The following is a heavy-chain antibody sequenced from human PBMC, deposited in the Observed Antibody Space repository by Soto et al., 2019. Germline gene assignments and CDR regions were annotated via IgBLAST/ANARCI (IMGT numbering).Heavy chain of an antibody. CDR2: ITGSGDNT. J-gene: IGHJ4*02. CDR1: GFTFNNYA. V-gene: IGHV3-23*01. Sequence: EVQLLESGGGLVQPGGSLRLSCAASGFTFNNYAMRWVRQAPGKGLEWVSSITGSGDNTYYADSVKGRFTISRDNSKNVLFLQMNSLRAEDTALYYCTKQWERYYFDYWGQGTLVTVSS. D-gene: IGHD1-26*01. CDR3: TKQWERYYFDY.